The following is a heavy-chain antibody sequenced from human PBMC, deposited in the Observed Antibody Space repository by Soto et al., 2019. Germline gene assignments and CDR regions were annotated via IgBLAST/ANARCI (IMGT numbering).Heavy chain of an antibody. Sequence: PGGSLRLSCAASGFAFSNAWMSWVSQAPGKGLEWVGRIKSKTDGGTTDYAAPVKGRFTISRDDSKNTLYLQMNSLKTEDTAVYYCTKSHVLRFLEWLYGMDVWGQGTTVTVSS. CDR2: IKSKTDGGTT. CDR1: GFAFSNAW. CDR3: TKSHVLRFLEWLYGMDV. J-gene: IGHJ6*02. V-gene: IGHV3-15*01. D-gene: IGHD3-3*01.